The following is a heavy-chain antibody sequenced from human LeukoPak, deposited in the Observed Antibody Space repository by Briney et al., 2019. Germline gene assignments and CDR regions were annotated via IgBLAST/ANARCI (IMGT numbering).Heavy chain of an antibody. CDR3: VRVLRRWLQLVPFDY. V-gene: IGHV3-30*03. CDR1: QFTFSSYD. J-gene: IGHJ4*02. Sequence: GGSLRLSCAASQFTFSSYDMHWVRQAPGKGLHWVAIISSDGSVTYYADSVKGRFTISRDNSKNTLYLQMNSLRAEDTAVYYCVRVLRRWLQLVPFDYWGQGTLVTVSS. D-gene: IGHD5-24*01. CDR2: ISSDGSVT.